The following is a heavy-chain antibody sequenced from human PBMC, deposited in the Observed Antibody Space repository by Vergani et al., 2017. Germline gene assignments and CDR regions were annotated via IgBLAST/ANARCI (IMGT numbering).Heavy chain of an antibody. D-gene: IGHD6-6*01. CDR3: AKDNLAARLGY. CDR2: VSGSSATP. CDR1: GFTFGDHG. V-gene: IGHV3-23*04. Sequence: VQLVESGGGVVQPGRSLRLSCAASGFTFGDHGIHWVRQAPGKGLEWVSSVSGSSATPYYADSVKGRFTISRDNSKNTLYLQMNSLRAEDTAVYYCAKDNLAARLGYWGQGTLVTVSS. J-gene: IGHJ4*02.